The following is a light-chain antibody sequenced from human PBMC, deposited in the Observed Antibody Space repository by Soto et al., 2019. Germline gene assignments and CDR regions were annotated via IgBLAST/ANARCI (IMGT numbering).Light chain of an antibody. V-gene: IGKV3-20*01. Sequence: EIVLTQSPGTLSLSPEERAALSCRASQSVSSSHLAWYQQKPGQAPRLLIYGASSRATGIPDRFSGSGSGTNFTLTISRLEPEDFAVYFCHQYCCSPETFGPGTKVEIK. CDR2: GAS. CDR1: QSVSSSH. J-gene: IGKJ3*01. CDR3: HQYCCSPET.